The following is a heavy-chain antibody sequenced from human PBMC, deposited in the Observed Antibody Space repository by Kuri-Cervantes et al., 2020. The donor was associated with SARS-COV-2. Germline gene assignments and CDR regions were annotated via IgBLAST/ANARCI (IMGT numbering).Heavy chain of an antibody. CDR1: GGSIGGYY. D-gene: IGHD2-2*01. Sequence: SETLSLTCTVSGGSIGGYYWSYIRQSPGRGLEWIGHIYSSGRTNYNPSLKSRVTISVDTSKSQFSLRLNSVSAADTAVYYCARGPGIVVVPASTTYFDYWGQGTLVTVSS. CDR2: IYSSGRT. J-gene: IGHJ4*02. V-gene: IGHV4-59*01. CDR3: ARGPGIVVVPASTTYFDY.